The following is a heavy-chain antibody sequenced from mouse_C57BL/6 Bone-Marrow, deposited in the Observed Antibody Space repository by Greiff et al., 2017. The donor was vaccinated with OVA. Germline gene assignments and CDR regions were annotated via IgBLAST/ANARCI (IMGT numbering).Heavy chain of an antibody. CDR1: GYTFTSYG. CDR2: IYPRSGNT. V-gene: IGHV1-81*01. Sequence: VQLQQSGAELARPGASVKLSCTASGYTFTSYGISWVKQRTRQGLEWIGAIYPRSGNTYYNEKFKGKATLTADKSSSTAYMELLSLTSEDSAVYYCAGRGLGRGWYFDVWGTGTTVTVSS. J-gene: IGHJ1*03. D-gene: IGHD3-3*01. CDR3: AGRGLGRGWYFDV.